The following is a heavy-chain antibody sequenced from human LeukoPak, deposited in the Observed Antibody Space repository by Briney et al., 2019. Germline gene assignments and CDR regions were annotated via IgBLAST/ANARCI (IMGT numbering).Heavy chain of an antibody. CDR3: ARGASGYSYG. D-gene: IGHD5-18*01. Sequence: SETLSLTCTVSGGSISSYYWSWIRQPPGKGLEWIGYIYYSGSTNYNPSLKSRVTISIDTSKNQFSLNLSSVTAADTAVYHCARGASGYSYGWGQGTLVTVSS. J-gene: IGHJ4*02. CDR1: GGSISSYY. V-gene: IGHV4-59*01. CDR2: IYYSGST.